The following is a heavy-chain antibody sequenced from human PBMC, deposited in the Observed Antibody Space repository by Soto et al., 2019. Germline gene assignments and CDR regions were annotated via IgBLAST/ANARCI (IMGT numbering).Heavy chain of an antibody. Sequence: GASVKVSCKASGYTFTSYGISWVRQAPGQRLEWMGWINAGNGNTKYSQKFQGRVTITRDTSASTAYMELSSLRSEDTAVYYCASYSDSSGPPGYWGQGTLVTVSS. CDR2: INAGNGNT. D-gene: IGHD3-22*01. CDR3: ASYSDSSGPPGY. CDR1: GYTFTSYG. V-gene: IGHV1-3*01. J-gene: IGHJ4*02.